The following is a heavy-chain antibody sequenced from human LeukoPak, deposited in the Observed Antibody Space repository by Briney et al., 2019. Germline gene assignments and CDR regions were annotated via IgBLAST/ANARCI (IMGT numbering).Heavy chain of an antibody. CDR1: GFTFSSYG. J-gene: IGHJ4*02. D-gene: IGHD1-26*01. CDR3: ARDRNTGSSYENLFEY. V-gene: IGHV3-30*03. CDR2: ISYDGSNK. Sequence: GGSLRLSCAASGFTFSSYGMHWVRQAPGKGLEWVAVISYDGSNKYYADSVKGRFTISRDNAKNTLYLQMNSLRAEDTSVYYCARDRNTGSSYENLFEYWGQGSLVTVSS.